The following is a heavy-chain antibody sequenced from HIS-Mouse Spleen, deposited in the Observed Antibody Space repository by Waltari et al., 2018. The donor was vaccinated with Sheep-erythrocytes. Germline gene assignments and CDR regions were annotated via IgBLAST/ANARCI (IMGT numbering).Heavy chain of an antibody. CDR2: INPNSGGT. Sequence: QVQLVQSGAEVKKPGASVKVSCKASGYTFTGYYMHGVRQAPGQGLEWMGWINPNSGGTNYAQKFQGRVTMTRDTSISTAYMELSRLRSDDTAVYYCASGVIPYGSGSYFLDYWGQGTLVTVSS. CDR3: ASGVIPYGSGSYFLDY. CDR1: GYTFTGYY. J-gene: IGHJ4*02. D-gene: IGHD3-10*01. V-gene: IGHV1-2*02.